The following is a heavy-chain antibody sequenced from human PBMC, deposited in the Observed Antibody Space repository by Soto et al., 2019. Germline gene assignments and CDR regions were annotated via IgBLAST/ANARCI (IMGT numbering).Heavy chain of an antibody. CDR3: ASSPGGFYTD. D-gene: IGHD2-8*02. Sequence: GGSLRLSCAASGFSFSKYAMHWVRQAPGKGLEWVAVISYGDGRNKYYADSVKGRFTISRDNSKNTLYVQMNSLRGEDTAVYYCASSPGGFYTDWGQGTVVTVSS. V-gene: IGHV3-30*04. CDR2: ISYGDGRNK. CDR1: GFSFSKYA. J-gene: IGHJ4*03.